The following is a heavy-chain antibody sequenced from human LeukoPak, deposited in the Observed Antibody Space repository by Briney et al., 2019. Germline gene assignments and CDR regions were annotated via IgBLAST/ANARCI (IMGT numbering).Heavy chain of an antibody. CDR1: GFTFSSYA. CDR3: AKDRSEEGPPPGSDP. D-gene: IGHD1-14*01. Sequence: PGGSLRLSCAASGFTFSSYAMSWVRQAPGKGLEWVSAISGSGGSTYYADSVKGRFTISRDNSKNTLYLQMNSLRAEDTAVYYCAKDRSEEGPPPGSDPWAREPWSPSPQ. CDR2: ISGSGGST. V-gene: IGHV3-23*01. J-gene: IGHJ5*02.